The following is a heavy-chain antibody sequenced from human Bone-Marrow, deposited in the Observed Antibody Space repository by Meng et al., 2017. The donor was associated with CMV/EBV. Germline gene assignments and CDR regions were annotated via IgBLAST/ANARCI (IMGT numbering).Heavy chain of an antibody. CDR3: ARVPNWNRDAFDI. J-gene: IGHJ3*02. CDR2: ISYDGSNK. Sequence: GESLKISCAASGFTFSSYAMHWVRQAPGKGLEWVAVISYDGSNKYYADSVKGRFTISRDNSKNTLYLQMNSLGAEDTAVYYCARVPNWNRDAFDIWGQGTMATVSS. CDR1: GFTFSSYA. V-gene: IGHV3-30-3*01. D-gene: IGHD1-1*01.